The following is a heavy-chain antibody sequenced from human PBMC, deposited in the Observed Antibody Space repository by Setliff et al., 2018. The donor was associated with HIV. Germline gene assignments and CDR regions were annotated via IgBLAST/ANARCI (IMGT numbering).Heavy chain of an antibody. CDR2: INPDSANT. J-gene: IGHJ4*02. CDR1: GSILAYYA. CDR3: ARSAGDSYDSSGQIWGAYFDY. V-gene: IGHV1-3*01. D-gene: IGHD3-22*01. Sequence: GSVQDSCKAAGSILAYYAIQWVRQAPGQRLEWMGWINPDSANTKYSQKLQGRVTMTTDTSTSTAYMELSSLKSEDTAVYYCARSAGDSYDSSGQIWGAYFDYWGQGTLVTVSS.